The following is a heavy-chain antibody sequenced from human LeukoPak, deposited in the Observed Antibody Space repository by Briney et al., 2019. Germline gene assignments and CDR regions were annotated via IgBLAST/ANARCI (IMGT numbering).Heavy chain of an antibody. CDR1: GFTFSGYS. D-gene: IGHD3-10*01. V-gene: IGHV3-21*01. Sequence: GGSLRLSCAASGFTFSGYSMNWVRQAPGKGLEWVSSISSSSSYIYYADSVKGRFTISRDNAKNSLYLQMNSLRAEDTAVYYCARDLLWFGELFAPWGQGTLVTVSS. J-gene: IGHJ5*02. CDR2: ISSSSSYI. CDR3: ARDLLWFGELFAP.